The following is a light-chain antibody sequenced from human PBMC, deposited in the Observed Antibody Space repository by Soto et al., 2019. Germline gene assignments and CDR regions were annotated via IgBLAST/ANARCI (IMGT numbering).Light chain of an antibody. J-gene: IGLJ3*02. CDR3: CSYADIDTPFWV. CDR1: SSDVGSYNL. Sequence: QSVLTQPASVSGSPGQSITISCTGTSSDVGSYNLVSWYQQHPNKAPKVMIYEGSKRPSGVSNRFSGSNSGNTASLTISGLQAEDEADYYCCSYADIDTPFWVFGGGTKLTVL. V-gene: IGLV2-23*01. CDR2: EGS.